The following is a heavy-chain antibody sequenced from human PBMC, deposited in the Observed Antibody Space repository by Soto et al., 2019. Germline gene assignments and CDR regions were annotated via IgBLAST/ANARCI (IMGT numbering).Heavy chain of an antibody. J-gene: IGHJ5*02. CDR2: IYYSGST. Sequence: SETLSLTCTVSGGSISSYYWSWIRQPPGKGLEWIGYIYYSGSTNYNPSLKSRVTISVDTSKNQFSLKLSSVTAADTAVYYCARQVVAGENWFDPWGQGTLVTVSS. CDR3: ARQVVAGENWFDP. CDR1: GGSISSYY. V-gene: IGHV4-59*08. D-gene: IGHD2-15*01.